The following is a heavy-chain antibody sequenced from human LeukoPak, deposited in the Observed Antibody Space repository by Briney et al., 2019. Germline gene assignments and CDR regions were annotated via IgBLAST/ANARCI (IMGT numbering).Heavy chain of an antibody. CDR2: ITSISSYI. CDR3: ARALAGATPERGDAFDI. V-gene: IGHV3-21*01. Sequence: GGSLRLSCAASGFTFNIYSMNWVRQAPGKGLEWVSSITSISSYIYYADSMKGRVTISRDNAKNSLYLQMTGLRAEDTAVYYCARALAGATPERGDAFDIWGQGTMVTVSS. CDR1: GFTFNIYS. D-gene: IGHD1-26*01. J-gene: IGHJ3*02.